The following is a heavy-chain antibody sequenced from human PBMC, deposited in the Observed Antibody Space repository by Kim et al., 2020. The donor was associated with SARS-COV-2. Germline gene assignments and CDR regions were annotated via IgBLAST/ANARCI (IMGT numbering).Heavy chain of an antibody. CDR2: ICYGGGNK. CDR1: GFTFSSFA. V-gene: IGHV3-30-3*01. J-gene: IGHJ4*02. CDR3: AREFDY. Sequence: GGSLRLSCAASGFTFSSFAVPWVRQAPGKGLEWVAVICYGGGNKSYADSVKGRFTISRDNSKNTLYLQMNSLRAEDTAVYHCAREFDYWGQGTMVTVSS.